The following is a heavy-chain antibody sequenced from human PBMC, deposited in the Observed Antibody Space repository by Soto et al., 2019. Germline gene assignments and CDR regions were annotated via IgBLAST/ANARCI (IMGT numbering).Heavy chain of an antibody. Sequence: PSETLSLTCTVSGGSISSGGYYWSWIRQHPGKGLEWIGYIYYSGSTYYNPSLKSRVTIFLDTSKNQFSLKLCSVTAADTAVYYCARELRFGEDYYGMDVWGQGTTVTVSS. J-gene: IGHJ6*02. CDR1: GGSISSGGYY. CDR2: IYYSGST. D-gene: IGHD3-10*01. V-gene: IGHV4-31*03. CDR3: ARELRFGEDYYGMDV.